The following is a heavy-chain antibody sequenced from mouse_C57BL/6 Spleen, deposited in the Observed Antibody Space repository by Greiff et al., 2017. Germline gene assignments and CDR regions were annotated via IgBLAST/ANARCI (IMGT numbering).Heavy chain of an antibody. J-gene: IGHJ2*01. V-gene: IGHV14-4*01. Sequence: VQLQQSGAELVRPGASVKLSCTASGFNIKDDYMHWVKQRPEQGLEWIGWIDPENGDTEYASKFQGKATITADTSSNTAYLQLSSLTSEDTAVYYCTFYDGYYGPDYWGQGTTLTVSS. D-gene: IGHD2-3*01. CDR2: IDPENGDT. CDR3: TFYDGYYGPDY. CDR1: GFNIKDDY.